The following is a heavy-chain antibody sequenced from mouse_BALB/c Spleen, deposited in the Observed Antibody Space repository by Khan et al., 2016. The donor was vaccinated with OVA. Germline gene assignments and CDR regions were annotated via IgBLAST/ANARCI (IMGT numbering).Heavy chain of an antibody. Sequence: QVQLQQSGAELVKPGASVKLSCKASGYTFSSYYMYWVKQRPGQGLEWIGGINPNNGGPNFNEKFKTKATLTVDKSSSTAYMHLSSLTSEDSAVYYCTRSCYANPFAYWGQGTLVTVSP. J-gene: IGHJ3*01. V-gene: IGHV1S81*02. D-gene: IGHD4-1*01. CDR3: TRSCYANPFAY. CDR2: INPNNGGP. CDR1: GYTFSSYY.